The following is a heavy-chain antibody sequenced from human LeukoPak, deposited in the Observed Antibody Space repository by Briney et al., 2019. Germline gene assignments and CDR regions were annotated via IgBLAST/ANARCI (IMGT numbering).Heavy chain of an antibody. D-gene: IGHD6-19*01. CDR3: ARATIAVAGDFDY. J-gene: IGHJ4*02. V-gene: IGHV4-59*12. CDR2: IYYSGST. Sequence: SETLSLTCTVSGGSISTYYWSWIRQPPGKGLEWIGYIYYSGSTNYNPSLKGRVTISVDKSKNQFSLKVSSMTAADTAVYYCARATIAVAGDFDYWGQGTLVTVSS. CDR1: GGSISTYY.